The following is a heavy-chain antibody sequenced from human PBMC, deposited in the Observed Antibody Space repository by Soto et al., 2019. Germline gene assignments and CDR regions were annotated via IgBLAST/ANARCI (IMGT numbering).Heavy chain of an antibody. Sequence: SETLSLTCTVSGGSISSSSYYWGWIRQPPGKGLEWIGSFYYSGSTYYYTSLKSRVSISLDTSKNQFSLKLSSVTAADTAVYYCARGGLLPDYWGQGTLVTVSS. CDR1: GGSISSSSYY. CDR3: ARGGLLPDY. CDR2: FYYSGST. J-gene: IGHJ4*02. V-gene: IGHV4-39*07. D-gene: IGHD6-19*01.